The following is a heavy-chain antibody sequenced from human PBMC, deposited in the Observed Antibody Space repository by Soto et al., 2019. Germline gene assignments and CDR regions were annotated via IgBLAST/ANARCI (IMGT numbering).Heavy chain of an antibody. J-gene: IGHJ4*02. CDR1: GGSISSSRHD. Sequence: QLQLQESGPGLVKPSETLSLTCAVSGGSISSSRHDWGWIRQPPGKGLEWIGRIYYSGTTYYNPSRKXXVXIXXDTSKNQFALNLSSVTAADTAVYYCARRSNWYFDNWGQGTLVTVSA. D-gene: IGHD6-13*01. CDR3: ARRSNWYFDN. V-gene: IGHV4-39*01. CDR2: IYYSGTT.